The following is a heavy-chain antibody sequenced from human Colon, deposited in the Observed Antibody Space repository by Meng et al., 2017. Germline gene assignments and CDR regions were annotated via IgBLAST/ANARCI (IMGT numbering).Heavy chain of an antibody. Sequence: GGSLRLSCAASGFTFSSYAMSWVRQAPGKGLEWVSAISGRGGSTYYADSVKGRFTISRDNSKNTLYLQMNSLRAEDTAVYYCAKDPNYDFWSGYYPMPGYWGQGTLVTVSS. D-gene: IGHD3-3*01. J-gene: IGHJ4*02. CDR1: GFTFSSYA. CDR2: ISGRGGST. CDR3: AKDPNYDFWSGYYPMPGY. V-gene: IGHV3-23*01.